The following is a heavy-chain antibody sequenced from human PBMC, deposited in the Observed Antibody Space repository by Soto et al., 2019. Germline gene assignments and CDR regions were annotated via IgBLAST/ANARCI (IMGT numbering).Heavy chain of an antibody. CDR2: ISCSGAST. CDR1: GFTFSSYA. D-gene: IGHD2-2*01. J-gene: IGHJ4*02. Sequence: GGSLRLSCAASGFTFSSYAMNWVRQAPGKGLEWVSAISCSGASTYYADSVKGRFTISRDNSKNTLYLQMNSLRAEDTAVYYCAKERDACNYPYYFDYWVQGTLVTVSS. CDR3: AKERDACNYPYYFDY. V-gene: IGHV3-23*01.